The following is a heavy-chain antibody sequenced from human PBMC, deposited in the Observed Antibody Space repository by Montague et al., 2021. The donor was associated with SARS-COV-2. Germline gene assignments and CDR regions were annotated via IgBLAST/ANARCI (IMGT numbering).Heavy chain of an antibody. J-gene: IGHJ6*02. V-gene: IGHV3-48*03. Sequence: SLRLSCAASGFTFSSYEMNWVRQAPVKGLEWVSYISSSGSTISYADSVKGRFTISRDNAKDSLYLQMNSLRAEDTAVYYCATMATDLYYNGMDVWGQGTTVTVSS. CDR2: ISSSGSTI. D-gene: IGHD5-24*01. CDR1: GFTFSSYE. CDR3: ATMATDLYYNGMDV.